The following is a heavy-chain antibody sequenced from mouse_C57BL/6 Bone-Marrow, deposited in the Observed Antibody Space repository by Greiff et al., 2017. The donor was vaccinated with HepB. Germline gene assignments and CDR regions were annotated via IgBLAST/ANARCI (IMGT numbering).Heavy chain of an antibody. CDR2: INPGSGGT. J-gene: IGHJ4*01. V-gene: IGHV1-54*01. Sequence: VQLQQSGAELVRPGPSVKVSCKASGYAFTNYLIEWVKQRPGQGLEWIGVINPGSGGTNYNEKFKGKATLTADKSSSTAYMQLSSLTSEDSAVYFCARSVVVAIHYYCQSTSFTFSS. CDR3: ARSVVVAIHY. D-gene: IGHD1-1*01. CDR1: GYAFTNYL.